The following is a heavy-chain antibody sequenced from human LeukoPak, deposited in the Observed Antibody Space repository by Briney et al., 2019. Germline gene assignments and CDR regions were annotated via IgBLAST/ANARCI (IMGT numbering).Heavy chain of an antibody. J-gene: IGHJ3*02. CDR3: ARDFPYYYGWGSYSNNDAFDI. D-gene: IGHD3-10*01. V-gene: IGHV3-11*01. Sequence: PGGSLRLSCAASGFTFSDYYMNWIRQAPGKGLEWVSYISSRGSVIYYADSVKGRFTISRDNAKNSLYLQMNSLRGEDTAVYYCARDFPYYYGWGSYSNNDAFDIWGQGTMVTVSS. CDR1: GFTFSDYY. CDR2: ISSRGSVI.